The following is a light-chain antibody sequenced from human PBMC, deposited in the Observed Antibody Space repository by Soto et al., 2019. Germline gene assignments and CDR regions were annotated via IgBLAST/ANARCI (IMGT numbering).Light chain of an antibody. CDR3: QEYNSDSGLT. CDR2: GTS. J-gene: IGKJ4*01. CDR1: PSVSNND. Sequence: ESVLTQSPGTLSLSPGERATLSCSASPSVSNNDLAWYQQKAGQAPRLLIYGTSIRATGIPDRFSGSGSWTDFNLTISSLQPDDFATYYCQEYNSDSGLTFGGGTKVEIK. V-gene: IGKV3-20*01.